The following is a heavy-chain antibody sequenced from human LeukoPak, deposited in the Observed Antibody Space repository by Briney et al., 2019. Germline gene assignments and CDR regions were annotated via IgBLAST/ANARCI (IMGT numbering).Heavy chain of an antibody. Sequence: ASVKVSCKASGYTFTSYDINWVRQATGQGLEWMGWMNPNSGGTNYAQKFQGRVTMTRDTSISTAYMELSRLRSDDTAVYYCARGGPDQWSSHFDYWGQGTLVTVSS. CDR1: GYTFTSYD. CDR2: MNPNSGGT. D-gene: IGHD6-13*01. CDR3: ARGGPDQWSSHFDY. J-gene: IGHJ4*02. V-gene: IGHV1-2*02.